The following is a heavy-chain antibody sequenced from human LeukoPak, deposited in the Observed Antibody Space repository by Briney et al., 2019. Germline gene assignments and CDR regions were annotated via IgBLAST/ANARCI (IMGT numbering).Heavy chain of an antibody. J-gene: IGHJ5*02. V-gene: IGHV3-30-3*01. Sequence: AGGSLRLSCAASGFTFSSYAMHWVRQAPGKGLEWVAVISYGGSNKYYADSVKGRFTISRDNSKNTLYLQMNSLRAEDTAVYYCARDLPQYGDYHWFDPWGQGTLVTVSS. CDR1: GFTFSSYA. D-gene: IGHD4-17*01. CDR3: ARDLPQYGDYHWFDP. CDR2: ISYGGSNK.